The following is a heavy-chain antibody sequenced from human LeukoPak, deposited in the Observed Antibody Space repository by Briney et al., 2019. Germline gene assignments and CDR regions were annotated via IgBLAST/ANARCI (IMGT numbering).Heavy chain of an antibody. CDR1: GESFSGYY. Sequence: PSETLSLTCAVYGESFSGYYWSWIRQPPGKGLEWIGEINHSGSTNYNPSLKSRVTISIDTSKNHFSLRLNSVTAADTAVYYCAWGRQLNFFDLWGQGTLVTVSS. CDR2: INHSGST. D-gene: IGHD2-2*01. J-gene: IGHJ4*02. V-gene: IGHV4-34*01. CDR3: AWGRQLNFFDL.